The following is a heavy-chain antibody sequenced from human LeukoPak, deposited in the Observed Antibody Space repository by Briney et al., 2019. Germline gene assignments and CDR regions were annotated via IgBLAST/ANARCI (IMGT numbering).Heavy chain of an antibody. J-gene: IGHJ3*02. CDR1: GFTFSSYS. CDR3: ARGYDFWSGYYPGAFDI. Sequence: GSLRLSCAASGFTFSSYSMNWVRQAPGKGLEWVSSISSSSSYIYYADSVKCRFTISRDNAKNSLYLQMNSLRAEDTAVYYCARGYDFWSGYYPGAFDIWGQGTMVTVSS. CDR2: ISSSSSYI. D-gene: IGHD3-3*01. V-gene: IGHV3-21*01.